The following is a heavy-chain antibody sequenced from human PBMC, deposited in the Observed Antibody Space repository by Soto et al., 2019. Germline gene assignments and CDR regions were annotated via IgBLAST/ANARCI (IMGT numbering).Heavy chain of an antibody. Sequence: QVQLQQWGAGLLKPSETLSLPCAVYGGSFSGYYWSWLRQPPGRGLEWIGELNHSGRTNYTPSLKSRVTISVDTSKNQFSLKLSSVTAADTAVYYCARGRRDYGDYYDYWGQGTLVTVSS. CDR1: GGSFSGYY. CDR2: LNHSGRT. D-gene: IGHD4-17*01. J-gene: IGHJ4*02. V-gene: IGHV4-34*01. CDR3: ARGRRDYGDYYDY.